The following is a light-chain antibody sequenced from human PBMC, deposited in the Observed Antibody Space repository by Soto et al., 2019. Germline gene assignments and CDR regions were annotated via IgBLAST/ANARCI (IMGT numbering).Light chain of an antibody. V-gene: IGKV3-20*01. J-gene: IGKJ1*01. CDR2: GAS. CDR1: QSVSTYY. CDR3: QEYGTSRT. Sequence: EIVWTQSPGTLSLSPGERATLSCRASQSVSTYYLAWYQQKPGQAPRLLIYGASSRATGIPDRFSGTGSGTDFTLTFSRLEPEDFAVYYCQEYGTSRTFGQGTKVEIK.